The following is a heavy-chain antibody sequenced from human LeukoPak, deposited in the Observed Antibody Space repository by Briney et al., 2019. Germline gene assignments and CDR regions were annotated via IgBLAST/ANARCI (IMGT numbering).Heavy chain of an antibody. CDR3: AALGGRHSYGYDY. V-gene: IGHV4-34*01. Sequence: SETLSLTCAVYGGSFSGYYWSWIRQPPGKGLEWIGEINHSGSTNYNPSLKSRVTISVDTSKNQFSLKLSSVTAADTAVYYCAALGGRHSYGYDYWGQGTLVTVSS. J-gene: IGHJ4*02. CDR1: GGSFSGYY. D-gene: IGHD5-18*01. CDR2: INHSGST.